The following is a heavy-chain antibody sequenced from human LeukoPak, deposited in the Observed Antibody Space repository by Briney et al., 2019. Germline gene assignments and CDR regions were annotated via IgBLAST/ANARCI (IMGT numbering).Heavy chain of an antibody. D-gene: IGHD3-22*01. CDR1: GGSISSSSYY. CDR3: ARAVYYYDSSGYYFDY. CDR2: IYYSGIT. V-gene: IGHV4-31*03. J-gene: IGHJ4*02. Sequence: SETLSLTCTVSGGSISSSSYYWDWIRQPPGKGLEWIAYIYYSGITYYNPSLKSRVTISVDTSKNQFSLKLSSVTAADTAVYYCARAVYYYDSSGYYFDYWGQGTLVTVSS.